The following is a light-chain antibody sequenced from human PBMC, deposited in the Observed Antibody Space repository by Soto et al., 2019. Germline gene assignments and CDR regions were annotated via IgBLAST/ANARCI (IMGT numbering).Light chain of an antibody. CDR3: QQYNSYSVT. CDR2: KAS. CDR1: QTISSW. V-gene: IGKV1-5*03. Sequence: DIQMTQSPSTLSGSLGDRATITWRASQTISSWLAWYQQKPGKAPKLLIYKASTLKSGVPSRFSGSGSGTEFTHTNSSLQPDDLATYYSQQYNSYSVTFGQGIKVDIK. J-gene: IGKJ1*01.